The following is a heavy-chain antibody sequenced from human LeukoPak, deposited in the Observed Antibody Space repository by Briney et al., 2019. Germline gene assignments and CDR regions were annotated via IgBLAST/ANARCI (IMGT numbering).Heavy chain of an antibody. CDR1: GFTFSDYY. D-gene: IGHD3-10*01. Sequence: GGSLRLSCAASGFTFSDYYMSWIRQAPGKGLEWVSYISSSSSYTNYADSVKGRFTISRDNAKNSLYLQMNSLRAEDTAVYYCARLLYGSGQGWFDPWGQGTLVTVTS. V-gene: IGHV3-11*06. CDR2: ISSSSSYT. CDR3: ARLLYGSGQGWFDP. J-gene: IGHJ5*02.